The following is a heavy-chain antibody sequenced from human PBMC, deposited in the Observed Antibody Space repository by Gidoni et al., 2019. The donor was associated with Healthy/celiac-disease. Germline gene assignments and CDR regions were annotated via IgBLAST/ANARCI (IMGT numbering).Heavy chain of an antibody. J-gene: IGHJ2*01. D-gene: IGHD4-17*01. V-gene: IGHV4-31*02. CDR2: IYYSGST. Sequence: WLLQPPGKCLEWIGYIYYSGSTYYNPSLTRRVTISVDTSKTQFSLKLSSVTAADTAVYYCARDFDGDYGVRYFDLWGRGTLVTVSS. CDR3: ARDFDGDYGVRYFDL.